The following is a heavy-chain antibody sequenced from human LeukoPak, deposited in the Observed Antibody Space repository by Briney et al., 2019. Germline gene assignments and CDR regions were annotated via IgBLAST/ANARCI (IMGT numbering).Heavy chain of an antibody. CDR3: AREVERWFFDL. CDR1: GGSINSGGYY. D-gene: IGHD1-26*01. Sequence: SQTLSLTCTVSGGSINSGGYYWSWIRQHPGKGLEWIGYIYYSGSTYYNPSLKSRVSISVDTSKNQFSLKLSSVTAADTAVYYCAREVERWFFDLWGRGTLVTVSS. V-gene: IGHV4-31*03. CDR2: IYYSGST. J-gene: IGHJ2*01.